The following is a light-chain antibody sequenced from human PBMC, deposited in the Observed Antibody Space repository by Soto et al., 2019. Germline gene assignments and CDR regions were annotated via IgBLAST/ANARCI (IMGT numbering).Light chain of an antibody. V-gene: IGLV2-14*01. CDR2: EVS. Sequence: QSALTQPASVSGSPGQSITISCTGTSSDVGAYDYVSWYQQNPGKAPKLMISEVSNRPSGVSNRFSGSKSGNTASLTISGLQAEDEADYYCSSYTSSDTLVFGAGTKLTVL. J-gene: IGLJ2*01. CDR3: SSYTSSDTLV. CDR1: SSDVGAYDY.